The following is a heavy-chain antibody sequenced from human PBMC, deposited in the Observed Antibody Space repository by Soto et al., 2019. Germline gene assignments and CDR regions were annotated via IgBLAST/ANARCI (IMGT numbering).Heavy chain of an antibody. J-gene: IGHJ4*02. Sequence: PGGSLRLSCAASGFTFSSYAMHWVSQAPGKGLEWVAVISYDGSNKYYADSVKGRFTISRDNSKNTLYLQMNSLRAEDTAVYYFARERPGYGDYVLDYWGQGTLVTVSS. CDR1: GFTFSSYA. D-gene: IGHD4-17*01. CDR3: ARERPGYGDYVLDY. CDR2: ISYDGSNK. V-gene: IGHV3-30-3*01.